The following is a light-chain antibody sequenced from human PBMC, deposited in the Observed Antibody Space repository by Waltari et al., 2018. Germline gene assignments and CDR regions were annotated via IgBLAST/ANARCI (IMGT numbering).Light chain of an antibody. V-gene: IGKV2-30*02. CDR2: QVS. Sequence: DVVMTQSPLSLPITPGQPAPISCRSSQSLVHSNGNTYLSWYQQKPGQPPRLLIYQVSNRYSGVPDRFSGSGAGTDFTLKISRVEAEDVGVYYCGQGAHLPYSFGQGTKVEIK. J-gene: IGKJ2*03. CDR3: GQGAHLPYS. CDR1: QSLVHSNGNTY.